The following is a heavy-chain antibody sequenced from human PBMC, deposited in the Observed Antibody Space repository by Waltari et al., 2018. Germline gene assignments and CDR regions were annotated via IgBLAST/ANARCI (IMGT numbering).Heavy chain of an antibody. CDR1: GGTFSSYA. CDR2: IIPILGIA. CDR3: ARVVGGYYYYGMDV. J-gene: IGHJ6*02. D-gene: IGHD2-15*01. Sequence: QVQLVQSGAEVKKPGSSVKVSCQASGGTFSSYALSWVRPAPGQGLEWMGRIIPILGIANYAQKFQGRVTITADKSTSTAYMELSSLRSEDTAVYYCARVVGGYYYYGMDVWGQGTTVTVSS. V-gene: IGHV1-69*04.